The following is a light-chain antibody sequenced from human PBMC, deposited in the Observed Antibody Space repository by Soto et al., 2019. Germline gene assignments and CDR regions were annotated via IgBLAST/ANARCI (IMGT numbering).Light chain of an antibody. V-gene: IGKV1-5*01. CDR3: QQYNSYWT. CDR2: DAS. CDR1: HSISSW. J-gene: IGKJ1*01. Sequence: TQTPSTLSASVGDRVTITCRASHSISSWLAWYQQKPGKAPNLLIYDASTLESGVPSRFSGSGSGTEFTLTISSLQPDDFATYYCQQYNSYWTFGQGTKLDIK.